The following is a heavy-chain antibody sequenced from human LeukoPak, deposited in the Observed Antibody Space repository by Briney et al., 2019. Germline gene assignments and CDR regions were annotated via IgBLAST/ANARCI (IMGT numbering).Heavy chain of an antibody. J-gene: IGHJ3*02. Sequence: GGSLRLSCAASRFTFSSYDMHWVRQGTGKGLEWVSGIGTAADTYYLDSVKGPFTISRENAKNSLYLQMNSLRARDTAVYYCARAHETGENAFDIWGQGTMVTVSS. V-gene: IGHV3-13*01. CDR3: ARAHETGENAFDI. CDR2: IGTAADT. D-gene: IGHD1-1*01. CDR1: RFTFSSYD.